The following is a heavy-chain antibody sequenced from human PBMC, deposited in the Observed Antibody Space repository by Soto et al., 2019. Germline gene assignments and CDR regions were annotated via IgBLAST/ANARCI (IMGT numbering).Heavy chain of an antibody. Sequence: ASVKVSCKASGYTFTSYAMHWVRQAPGQRLEWMGWINAGNGNTKYSQKFQGRVTITRDTSASTAYMELSSLRSEDTAVYYCARDLVTMVRGIYFWGQGILVTVSS. J-gene: IGHJ4*02. CDR2: INAGNGNT. CDR1: GYTFTSYA. V-gene: IGHV1-3*01. CDR3: ARDLVTMVRGIYF. D-gene: IGHD3-10*01.